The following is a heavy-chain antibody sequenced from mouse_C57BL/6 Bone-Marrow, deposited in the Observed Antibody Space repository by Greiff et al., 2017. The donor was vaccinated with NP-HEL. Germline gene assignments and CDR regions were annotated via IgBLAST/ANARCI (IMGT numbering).Heavy chain of an antibody. CDR2: IWSDGSK. CDR3: ARHRGGDYDGSDWYFDV. V-gene: IGHV2-6-1*01. Sequence: VQGVESGPGLVAPSQSLSITCTVSGFSFTSYGVHWVRQPPGKGLEWLVVIWSDGSKTYNSALKSSLSISKDNSKSQVFLKMNSLQTDDTAMYYCARHRGGDYDGSDWYFDVWGTGTTVTVSS. CDR1: GFSFTSYG. D-gene: IGHD1-1*01. J-gene: IGHJ1*03.